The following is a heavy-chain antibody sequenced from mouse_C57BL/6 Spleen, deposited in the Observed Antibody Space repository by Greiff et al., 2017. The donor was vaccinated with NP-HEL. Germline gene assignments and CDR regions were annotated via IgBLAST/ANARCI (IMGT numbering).Heavy chain of an antibody. Sequence: EVKLQESGPELVKPGASVKMSCKASGYTFTDYNMHWVKQSHGKSLEWIGYINPNNGGTSYNQKFKGKATLTVNKSSSTAYMELRSLTSEDSAVYYCARGKGLRLGYFDVWGTGTTVTVSS. J-gene: IGHJ1*03. V-gene: IGHV1-22*01. D-gene: IGHD2-4*01. CDR1: GYTFTDYN. CDR3: ARGKGLRLGYFDV. CDR2: INPNNGGT.